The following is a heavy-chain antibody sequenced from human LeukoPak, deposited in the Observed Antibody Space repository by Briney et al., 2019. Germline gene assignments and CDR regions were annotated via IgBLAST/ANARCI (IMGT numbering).Heavy chain of an antibody. J-gene: IGHJ5*02. Sequence: GGSLTLSCAASGITFSTARMSWFRQAPGKGLEWVGRIKSKIGGATADYAAPVKDRFTISRDDSKNTLYLQMNSLKTEDTAVYYCATDRAWFDPWGQGTLVTVSS. CDR3: ATDRAWFDP. V-gene: IGHV3-15*01. D-gene: IGHD3-10*01. CDR2: IKSKIGGATA. CDR1: GITFSTAR.